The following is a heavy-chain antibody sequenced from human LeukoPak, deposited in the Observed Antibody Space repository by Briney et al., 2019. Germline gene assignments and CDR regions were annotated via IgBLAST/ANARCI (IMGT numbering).Heavy chain of an antibody. CDR3: VRDSSSWYYGGAFDY. CDR2: IKQDGSEK. CDR1: GSTFSSYW. D-gene: IGHD6-13*01. J-gene: IGHJ4*02. V-gene: IGHV3-7*01. Sequence: PGGSLRLSCAASGSTFSSYWMSWVRQAPGKGLEWVANIKQDGSEKYYVDSVKGRFTISRDNAKNSLYLQMNSLRAEDTAVYYCVRDSSSWYYGGAFDYWGQGTLVTVSS.